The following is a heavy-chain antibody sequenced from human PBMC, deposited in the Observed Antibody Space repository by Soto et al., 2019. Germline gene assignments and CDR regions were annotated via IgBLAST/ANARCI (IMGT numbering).Heavy chain of an antibody. D-gene: IGHD1-7*01. Sequence: PGGSLRLSCAVSGFTFSDHYMDWGRQAPWKGLEWVGRIRNIANSYTTDYAASVKGRFTISRDDSKNSLYLQMNSLKTEDTAMYYCARRITGTPPADGGSWGQGTLVTVSS. CDR2: IRNIANSYTT. J-gene: IGHJ5*02. CDR1: GFTFSDHY. CDR3: ARRITGTPPADGGS. V-gene: IGHV3-72*01.